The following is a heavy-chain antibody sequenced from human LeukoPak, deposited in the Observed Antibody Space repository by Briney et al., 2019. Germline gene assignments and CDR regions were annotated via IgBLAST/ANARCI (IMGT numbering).Heavy chain of an antibody. CDR1: GFTVSSNY. CDR3: ARDGVRGYYFDY. D-gene: IGHD2-2*01. Sequence: TGESLRLSCAASGFTVSSNYMSWVRQAPGKGLEWVSVIYSGGSTYYADSVKGRFTISRDNSKNTLSLQMNSLRAEDTAVYYCARDGVRGYYFDYWGQGTLVTVSS. CDR2: IYSGGST. J-gene: IGHJ4*02. V-gene: IGHV3-66*01.